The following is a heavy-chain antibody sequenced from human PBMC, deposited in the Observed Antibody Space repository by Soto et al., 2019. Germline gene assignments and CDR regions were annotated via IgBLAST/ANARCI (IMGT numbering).Heavy chain of an antibody. J-gene: IGHJ4*02. D-gene: IGHD3-22*01. CDR3: ARGAVYCSGYYFHYFYY. CDR2: IYYSGST. V-gene: IGHV4-59*01. CDR1: GGSISSYY. Sequence: PSETLCLTCTVSGGSISSYYWSWIRQPPGKGLEWIGYIYYSGSTNYNPSLKSRVTISVDTSKNQFSLKLSSVTAADTAVYYCARGAVYCSGYYFHYFYYWGPGPLVTVSS.